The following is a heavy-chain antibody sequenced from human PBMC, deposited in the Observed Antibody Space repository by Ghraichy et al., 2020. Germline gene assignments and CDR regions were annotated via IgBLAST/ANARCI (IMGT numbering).Heavy chain of an antibody. Sequence: GESLNISCAASGFTFSSYGMHWVRQAPGKGLEWVAFIRYDGSNKYYADSVKGRFTISRDNSKNTLYLQMNSLRAEDTAVYYCAKEIVVVVAATTYYYYGMDVWGQGTTVTVSS. CDR2: IRYDGSNK. CDR3: AKEIVVVVAATTYYYYGMDV. CDR1: GFTFSSYG. J-gene: IGHJ6*02. V-gene: IGHV3-30*02. D-gene: IGHD2-15*01.